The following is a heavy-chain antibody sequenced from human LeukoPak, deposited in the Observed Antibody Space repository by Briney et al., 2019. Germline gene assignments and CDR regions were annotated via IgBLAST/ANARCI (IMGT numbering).Heavy chain of an antibody. CDR2: ISYDGSNK. V-gene: IGHV3-30*04. CDR1: GFTFSSYA. D-gene: IGHD5-18*01. J-gene: IGHJ6*02. CDR3: ARAGGYSYGYDYYYGMDV. Sequence: GGSLRLSCAASGFTFSSYAMHWVRQAPGKGLEWVAVISYDGSNKYYADSVKGRFTISRDNSKNTLYLQMNSLRAEDTAVYYCARAGGYSYGYDYYYGMDVWGQGTTATVSS.